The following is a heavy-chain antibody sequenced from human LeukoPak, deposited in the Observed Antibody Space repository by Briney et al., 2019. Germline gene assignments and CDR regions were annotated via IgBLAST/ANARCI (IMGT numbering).Heavy chain of an antibody. CDR1: GFTFHNYA. J-gene: IGHJ4*02. D-gene: IGHD5/OR15-5a*01. CDR2: TSGDGITT. Sequence: GGSLRLSCAASGFTFHNYAIHWVRQAPGEGLEWVSLTSGDGITTYFADSVKGRFTISGDNSKSSLFLQMNSLRTEDTALYYCARDHVYGGADYWGQGTLVTVSS. V-gene: IGHV3-43*02. CDR3: ARDHVYGGADY.